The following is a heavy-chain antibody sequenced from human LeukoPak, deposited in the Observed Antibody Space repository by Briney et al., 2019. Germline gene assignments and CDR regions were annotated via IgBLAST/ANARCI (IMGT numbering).Heavy chain of an antibody. D-gene: IGHD6-19*01. CDR2: MNPNSGNK. V-gene: IGHV1-8*01. CDR3: ARSSPKGGLVPDY. Sequence: ASVKVPCKASGYTFTSYDINWVRQATGQGLEWMGWMNPNSGNKGYAQKFQGRVTMTRNTSISTAYMELSSLRSEDTAVYYCARSSPKGGLVPDYWGQGTLVTVSS. CDR1: GYTFTSYD. J-gene: IGHJ4*02.